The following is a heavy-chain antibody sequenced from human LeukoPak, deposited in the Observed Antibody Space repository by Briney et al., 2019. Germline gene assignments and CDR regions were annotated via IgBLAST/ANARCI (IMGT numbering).Heavy chain of an antibody. J-gene: IGHJ6*03. V-gene: IGHV3-7*01. CDR3: ARGYSGSRYRYYYYMDV. D-gene: IGHD6-13*01. CDR2: VKPDGSEK. CDR1: GFTFSTYW. Sequence: GGSLRLSCAASGFTFSTYWMSWVRQAPGKGLEWVANVKPDGSEKYYVDSVKGRFTISKDNAKNSLSLQLNSLRAEDTAVYYCARGYSGSRYRYYYYMDVWGKGTTVTVSS.